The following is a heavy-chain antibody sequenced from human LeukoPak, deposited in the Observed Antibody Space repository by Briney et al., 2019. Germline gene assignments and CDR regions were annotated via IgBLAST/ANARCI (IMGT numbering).Heavy chain of an antibody. V-gene: IGHV3-53*01. J-gene: IGHJ4*02. D-gene: IGHD6-19*01. CDR3: APGGPVAGFG. CDR1: GFTAITNY. CDR2: IYSGGNT. Sequence: PGGSLRLSCAASGFTAITNYMSWVRQAPGKGLEWVSIIYSGGNTYYADSVKGRFTISRDNSKNTLYLQMDSLRAEDTAVHYCAPGGPVAGFGWGQGTLVTVSS.